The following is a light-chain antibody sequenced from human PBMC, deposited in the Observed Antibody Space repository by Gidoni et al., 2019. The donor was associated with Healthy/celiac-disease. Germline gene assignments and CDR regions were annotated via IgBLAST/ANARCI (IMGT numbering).Light chain of an antibody. J-gene: IGKJ5*01. CDR1: QDISNY. CDR2: DAS. V-gene: IGKV1-33*01. Sequence: DIQMTPSPSSLAASVGDRVTITCQASQDISNYFNWYQQKPGKAPKLLIYDASNVETGVPSRFSGSGSGTDFTFTISSLQPEDIATYYCQQYDNLPITFGQGTRLEIK. CDR3: QQYDNLPIT.